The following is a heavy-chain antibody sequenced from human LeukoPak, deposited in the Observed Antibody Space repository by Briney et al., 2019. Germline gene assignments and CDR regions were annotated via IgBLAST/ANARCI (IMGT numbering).Heavy chain of an antibody. V-gene: IGHV4-59*11. Sequence: SETLSLTCTVSGGSISSHYWSWIRQPPGKGLEWIGCIYYSGSTNYNPSLKSRVTISVDTSKNQFSLKLSSVTAADTAVYYCARGGVGAMGKWFDPWGQGTLVTVSS. CDR1: GGSISSHY. CDR3: ARGGVGAMGKWFDP. D-gene: IGHD1-26*01. J-gene: IGHJ5*02. CDR2: IYYSGST.